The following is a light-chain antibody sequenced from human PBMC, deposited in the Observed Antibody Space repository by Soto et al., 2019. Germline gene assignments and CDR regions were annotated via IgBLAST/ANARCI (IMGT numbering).Light chain of an antibody. CDR2: EVN. V-gene: IGLV2-8*01. J-gene: IGLJ2*01. Sequence: QSVLTQPPSASGSPGQSVTISCTGTSSDIGGYNSVSWYQQHPGKAPRLMIYEVNKRPSGVPDRFSGSKSGYTASLTVSGLQTEDEAFYYCATWDDSLSGHVVFGGGTKLTVL. CDR3: ATWDDSLSGHVV. CDR1: SSDIGGYNS.